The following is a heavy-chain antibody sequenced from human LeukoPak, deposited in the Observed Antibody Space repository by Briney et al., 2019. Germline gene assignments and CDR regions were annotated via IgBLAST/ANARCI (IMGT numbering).Heavy chain of an antibody. D-gene: IGHD3-22*01. V-gene: IGHV1-8*01. CDR1: GYTFTSYD. CDR3: ASGYDSSWFYYYYYGMDV. J-gene: IGHJ6*02. CDR2: MNPNSGNT. Sequence: ASVTVSCKASGYTFTSYDINWVRQAPGQGLEWMGWMNPNSGNTGYAQKFQGRVTMTRKTSISTAYMELSSLRSEDTAVYYCASGYDSSWFYYYYYGMDVWGQGTTVTVSS.